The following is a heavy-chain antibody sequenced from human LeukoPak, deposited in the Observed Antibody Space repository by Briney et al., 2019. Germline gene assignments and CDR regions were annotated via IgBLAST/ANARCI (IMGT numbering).Heavy chain of an antibody. J-gene: IGHJ4*02. CDR3: ATIAPGDLFDS. V-gene: IGHV1-24*01. CDR2: FVPEDDET. Sequence: ASVKVSCKVSGSTLTEFSIHWVRQAPGKGLEWMGGFVPEDDETIYAQSFQGRITMTEDTSTDTAYMELSSLRSEDTAMYYCATIAPGDLFDSWGQGTLVTVSS. CDR1: GSTLTEFS. D-gene: IGHD7-27*01.